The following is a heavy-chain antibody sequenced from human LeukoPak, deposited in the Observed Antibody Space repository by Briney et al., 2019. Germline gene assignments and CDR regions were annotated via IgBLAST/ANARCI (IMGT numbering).Heavy chain of an antibody. J-gene: IGHJ4*02. CDR2: INAGNGNT. CDR3: ASNYYDSSGYYYTIDY. Sequence: ASVKVSCKASGYTFTSYAMHWVRQAPGQRLEWMGWINAGNGNTKYSQEFQGRVTITRDTSASTAYMELNSLRAEDTAVYYCASNYYDSSGYYYTIDYWGQGTLVTVSS. CDR1: GYTFTSYA. V-gene: IGHV1-3*03. D-gene: IGHD3-22*01.